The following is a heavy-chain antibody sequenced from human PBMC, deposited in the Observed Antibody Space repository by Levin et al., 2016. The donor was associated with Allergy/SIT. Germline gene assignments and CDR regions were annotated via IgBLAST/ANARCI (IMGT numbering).Heavy chain of an antibody. D-gene: IGHD6-19*01. V-gene: IGHV1-46*01. Sequence: WVRQAPGQGLEWMGVINPSGSRTTYAQKFQSRVTMTRDTSTSTVYMELRSLRSEDSAVYYCARMSSGWPYWGQGTLVTVSS. J-gene: IGHJ4*02. CDR2: INPSGSRT. CDR3: ARMSSGWPY.